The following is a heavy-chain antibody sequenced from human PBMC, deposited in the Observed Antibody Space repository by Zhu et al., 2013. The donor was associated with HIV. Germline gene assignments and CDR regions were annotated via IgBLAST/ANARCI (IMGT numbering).Heavy chain of an antibody. J-gene: IGHJ6*02. D-gene: IGHD2-15*01. V-gene: IGHV1-69*01. Sequence: QVQLVQSGAEVKKPGSSVKVSCKASGGTFSSYAISWVRQAPGQGLEWMGGIIPIFGTANYAQKFQGRVTITADESTSTAYMELSSLRSEDTAVYYCARDVNPTDCSGGSCYRALVYYYYYGMDVWGQGTTVTVSS. CDR3: ARDVNPTDCSGGSCYRALVYYYYYGMDV. CDR1: GGTFSSYA. CDR2: IIPIFGTA.